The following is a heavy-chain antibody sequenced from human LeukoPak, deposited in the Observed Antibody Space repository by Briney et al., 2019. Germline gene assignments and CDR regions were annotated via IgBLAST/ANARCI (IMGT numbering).Heavy chain of an antibody. CDR2: IYTSGST. CDR3: ARARIPHYGDYQDY. V-gene: IGHV4-61*02. J-gene: IGHJ4*02. D-gene: IGHD4-17*01. Sequence: SETLSITCTVSGGSISSGSYYWSWIRQPAGKGLEWIGRIYTSGSTNYNPSLKSRVTISVDTSKNQFSLKLSSVTAADTAVYYCARARIPHYGDYQDYWGQGTLVTVSS. CDR1: GGSISSGSYY.